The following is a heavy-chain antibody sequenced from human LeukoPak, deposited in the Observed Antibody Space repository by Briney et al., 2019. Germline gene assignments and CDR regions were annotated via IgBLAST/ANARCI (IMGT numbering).Heavy chain of an antibody. Sequence: GGSLRLSCAASGFSFSTYAMHWVRQAPGKGLEWVAVISLDGRSEYYADSVRGRFTISRDNSKNTLYLQMNSLRAEDTTVYYCARSRGYNYGYWGYFDYWGQGALVTVSS. J-gene: IGHJ4*02. CDR1: GFSFSTYA. CDR3: ARSRGYNYGYWGYFDY. V-gene: IGHV3-30*04. D-gene: IGHD5-18*01. CDR2: ISLDGRSE.